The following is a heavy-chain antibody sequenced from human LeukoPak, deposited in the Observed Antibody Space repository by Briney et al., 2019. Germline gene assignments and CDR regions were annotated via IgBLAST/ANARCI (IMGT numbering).Heavy chain of an antibody. D-gene: IGHD6-13*01. Sequence: SETLSLTCTVSGGSISSYYWSWIRQPPGKGLEWIGYIYYSGSTNHNPSLKSRVTISVDTSKNQFSLKLSSVTAADTAVYYCARSSWYEHFDYWGQGTLVTVSS. CDR3: ARSSWYEHFDY. V-gene: IGHV4-59*01. CDR2: IYYSGST. J-gene: IGHJ4*02. CDR1: GGSISSYY.